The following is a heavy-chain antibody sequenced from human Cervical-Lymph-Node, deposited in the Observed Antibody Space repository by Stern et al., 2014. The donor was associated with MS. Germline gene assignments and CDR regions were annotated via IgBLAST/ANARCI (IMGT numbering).Heavy chain of an antibody. CDR3: AQFTIFGVVIHKDDAFDI. J-gene: IGHJ3*02. D-gene: IGHD3-3*01. CDR1: GGSFSGYY. V-gene: IGHV4-34*01. Sequence: QVQLQQWGAGLLKPSETLSLTCAVYGGSFSGYYWSWIRQPPGKGLEWIGEINHSGSTNYNPSLKGRFTISVDTSKNHFSLKLSSVTAADTAVYYCAQFTIFGVVIHKDDAFDIWGQGTMVTVSS. CDR2: INHSGST.